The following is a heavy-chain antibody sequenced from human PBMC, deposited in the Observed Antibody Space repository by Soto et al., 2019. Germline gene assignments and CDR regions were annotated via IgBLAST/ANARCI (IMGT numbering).Heavy chain of an antibody. Sequence: GGSLRLSCAASGFTFSSYAMHWVRQAPGKGLEWVAVISYDGSNKYYADSVKGRFTISRDNSKNTLYLQMNSLRAEDTAVYYCARDPLMSRDYYYYGMDVWGQGTTVTVSS. V-gene: IGHV3-30-3*01. D-gene: IGHD2-8*01. CDR2: ISYDGSNK. J-gene: IGHJ6*02. CDR1: GFTFSSYA. CDR3: ARDPLMSRDYYYYGMDV.